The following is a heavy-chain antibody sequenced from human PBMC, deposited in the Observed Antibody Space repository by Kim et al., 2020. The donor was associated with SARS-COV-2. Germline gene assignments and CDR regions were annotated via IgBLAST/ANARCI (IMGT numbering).Heavy chain of an antibody. J-gene: IGHJ4*02. D-gene: IGHD2-15*01. Sequence: VKGRFTISRDNAKNSLYLQMNSLRDEDTAVYYCARDLGYCSGGSCFPLDYWGQGALVTVSS. V-gene: IGHV3-48*02. CDR3: ARDLGYCSGGSCFPLDY.